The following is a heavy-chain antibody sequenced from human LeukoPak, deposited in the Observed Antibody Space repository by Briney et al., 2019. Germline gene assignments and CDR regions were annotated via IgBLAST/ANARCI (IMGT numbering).Heavy chain of an antibody. CDR2: INPNSGVT. CDR1: GYTFTGYY. D-gene: IGHD3-22*01. V-gene: IGHV1-2*02. Sequence: APVKVSCKASGYTFTGYYMHWVRQAPGQGLEWMGWINPNSGVTKYAQKFQGRVTVTRDTPISTAYMELRRLRSDDRAVYYCARGPPTRVVVITTGDFGYWGQGTLVTVSS. CDR3: ARGPPTRVVVITTGDFGY. J-gene: IGHJ4*02.